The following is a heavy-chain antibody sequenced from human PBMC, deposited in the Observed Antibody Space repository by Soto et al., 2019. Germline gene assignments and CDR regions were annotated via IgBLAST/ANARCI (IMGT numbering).Heavy chain of an antibody. CDR3: ARDLASALAGNGVEDY. J-gene: IGHJ4*02. Sequence: QVQLVQSGAEVKKPGSSVKVSCKASGGTFSSYAISWVRQAPGQGLEWMGGIIPIFGTANYAQKFQGRVTITADESTSTAYMELSSLRSDDTAVYYCARDLASALAGNGVEDYWGQGTLVTASS. CDR2: IIPIFGTA. V-gene: IGHV1-69*01. D-gene: IGHD6-19*01. CDR1: GGTFSSYA.